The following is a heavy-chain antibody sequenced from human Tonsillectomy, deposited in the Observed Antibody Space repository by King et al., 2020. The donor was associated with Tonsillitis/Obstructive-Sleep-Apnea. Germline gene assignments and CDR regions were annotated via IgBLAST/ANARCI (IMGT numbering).Heavy chain of an antibody. D-gene: IGHD3-22*01. CDR3: AGDFISHYFDSSTYYTFDY. CDR1: GYTFTSYG. Sequence: QVQLVESGAEVKKPGASVKVSCKASGYTFTSYGISWVRQAPGQGLEWMGWISAYNGDTNYAQKLQGRVTMTTDTSTSTAYMELSSLRSDDTAVYYCAGDFISHYFDSSTYYTFDYWGQGTLVTVSS. CDR2: ISAYNGDT. V-gene: IGHV1-18*01. J-gene: IGHJ4*02.